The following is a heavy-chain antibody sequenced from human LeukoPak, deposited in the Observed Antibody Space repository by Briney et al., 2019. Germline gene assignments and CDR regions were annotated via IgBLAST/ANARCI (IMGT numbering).Heavy chain of an antibody. V-gene: IGHV3-30*01. J-gene: IGHJ5*02. CDR1: GFTFSSYA. CDR3: ARERDMEWLFEGENWFDP. D-gene: IGHD3-3*01. CDR2: ISYDGSNK. Sequence: GRSLRLSCAASGFTFSSYAMYWVRQAPGKGLEWVAVISYDGSNKYYADSVKGRFTISRDNSKNTLYLQMNSLRAEDTAVYYCARERDMEWLFEGENWFDPWGQGTLVTVSS.